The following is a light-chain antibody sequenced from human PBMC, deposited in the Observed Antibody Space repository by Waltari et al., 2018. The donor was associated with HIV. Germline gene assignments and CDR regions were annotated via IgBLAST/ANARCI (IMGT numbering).Light chain of an antibody. CDR3: QQTYSLPRT. Sequence: DIQMTQSPTSLSAAIGDTVTITCRASQRINSSLSWYQQKPGKAPNLLIYAASSLQSGVPSRFSGSGSGTDFTLTISSLTPEDFATYYCQQTYSLPRTFGQGTKVEIK. J-gene: IGKJ1*01. CDR1: QRINSS. CDR2: AAS. V-gene: IGKV1-39*01.